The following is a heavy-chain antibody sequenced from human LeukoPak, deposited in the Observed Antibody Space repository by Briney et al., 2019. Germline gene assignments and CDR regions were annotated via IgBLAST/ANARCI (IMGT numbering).Heavy chain of an antibody. V-gene: IGHV4-39*01. Sequence: KPSETPSLTCTVSGGSISSSSYYWGWIRQPPGKGLEWIGSIYYSGSTYYNPSLKSRVTISVDTSKNQFSLKLSSVTAADTAVYYCARLSLMGLQIDYWGQGTLVTVSS. J-gene: IGHJ4*02. CDR1: GGSISSSSYY. CDR2: IYYSGST. CDR3: ARLSLMGLQIDY. D-gene: IGHD2-8*01.